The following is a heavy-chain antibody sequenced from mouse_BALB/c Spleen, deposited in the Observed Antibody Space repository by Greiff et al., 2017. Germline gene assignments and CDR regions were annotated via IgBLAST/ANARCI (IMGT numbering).Heavy chain of an antibody. CDR1: GFSLTSYG. J-gene: IGHJ4*01. CDR3: ARNYGNYLYYYAMDY. CDR2: IWSGGST. Sequence: QVQLKESGPGLVQPSQSLSITCTVSGFSLTSYGVHWVRQSPGKGLEWLGVIWSGGSTDYNAAFISRLSISKDNSKSQVFFKMNSLQANDTAIYYCARNYGNYLYYYAMDYWGQGTSVTVSS. D-gene: IGHD2-1*01. V-gene: IGHV2-2*02.